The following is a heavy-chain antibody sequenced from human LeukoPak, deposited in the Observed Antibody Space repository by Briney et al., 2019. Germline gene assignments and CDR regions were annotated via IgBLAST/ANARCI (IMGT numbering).Heavy chain of an antibody. V-gene: IGHV3-23*01. CDR1: GFNFGSCA. CDR2: VSGSGSHT. Sequence: GGSLRLSCAASGFNFGSCAMNWVRQAPGKGLEWVSTVSGSGSHTYYADFVEGRFTISRDNSRNTVYLQMNSLRAEDTAVYFCVKDQIGYNKPGDCWGQGTLVTVSS. D-gene: IGHD5-24*01. J-gene: IGHJ4*02. CDR3: VKDQIGYNKPGDC.